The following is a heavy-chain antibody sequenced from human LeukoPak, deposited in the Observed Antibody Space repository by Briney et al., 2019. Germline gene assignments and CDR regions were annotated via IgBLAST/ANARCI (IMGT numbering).Heavy chain of an antibody. Sequence: GGSLRLSCAASGFTFSNYGMHWVRQAPGKGLEWVTFIRYDGSNKYYADSVKGRFTISRDNSKNTLYLQMNSLRAEDTAVYYCARGHGGSYYFDYWGQGTLVTVSS. CDR1: GFTFSNYG. D-gene: IGHD1-26*01. J-gene: IGHJ4*02. CDR3: ARGHGGSYYFDY. CDR2: IRYDGSNK. V-gene: IGHV3-30*02.